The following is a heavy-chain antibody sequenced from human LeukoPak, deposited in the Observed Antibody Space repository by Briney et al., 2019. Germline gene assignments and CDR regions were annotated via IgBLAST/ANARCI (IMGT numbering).Heavy chain of an antibody. D-gene: IGHD2-2*01. Sequence: GASVKVSCKPSGYTFTSYGISWVRQAPGQGLEWMGWIRVYNGKKNYAQTLQSRVTMTTDTSTSTAYMELRSLRSDDTAVYYCARDRVYCSSTSCYAGIGLGDYWGQGTLVTVSS. V-gene: IGHV1-18*01. CDR2: IRVYNGKK. J-gene: IGHJ4*02. CDR3: ARDRVYCSSTSCYAGIGLGDY. CDR1: GYTFTSYG.